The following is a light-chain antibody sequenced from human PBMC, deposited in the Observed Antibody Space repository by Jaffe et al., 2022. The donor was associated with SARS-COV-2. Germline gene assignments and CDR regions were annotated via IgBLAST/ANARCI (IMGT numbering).Light chain of an antibody. CDR2: SNN. V-gene: IGLV1-44*01. CDR1: SFNIGSNP. Sequence: QSVLTQPPSASGTPGQRVTISCSGSSFNIGSNPVNWYQQLPGTAPKLLIYSNNQRPSGVPDRFSGSKSGTSASLAITGLQSEDEADYYCAAWDDGLSGSSWVFGGGTKLTVL. J-gene: IGLJ3*02. CDR3: AAWDDGLSGSSWV.